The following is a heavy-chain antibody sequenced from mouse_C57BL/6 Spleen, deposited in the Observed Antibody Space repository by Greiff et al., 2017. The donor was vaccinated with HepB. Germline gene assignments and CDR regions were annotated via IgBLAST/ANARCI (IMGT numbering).Heavy chain of an antibody. D-gene: IGHD1-1*01. J-gene: IGHJ2*01. CDR3: ARHTVFDY. CDR2: IDPSDSYT. CDR1: GYTFTSYW. Sequence: QVQLQQSGAELVKPGASVKLSCKASGYTFTSYWMQWVKQRPGQGLEWIGEIDPSDSYTNYNQKFKGKATLTVDTSSSTAYMQLSSLTSEDSAVYYCARHTVFDYWGQGTTLTVSS. V-gene: IGHV1-50*01.